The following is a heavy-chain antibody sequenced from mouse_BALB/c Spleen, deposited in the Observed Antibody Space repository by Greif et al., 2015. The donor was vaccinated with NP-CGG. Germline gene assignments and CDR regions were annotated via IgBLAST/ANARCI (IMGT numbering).Heavy chain of an antibody. D-gene: IGHD1-1*01. Sequence: DVMLVESGGGLVKPGGSLKLSCAASGFAFRSYDMSWVRQTPEKRLEWVAYISSGGGSTYYPDTVKGRVTISRDNAKNALCRQMSSLKSEDTAMYYCARHYYGSSYYFDYWGQGTTLTVSS. CDR3: ARHYYGSSYYFDY. CDR2: ISSGGGST. J-gene: IGHJ2*01. CDR1: GFAFRSYD. V-gene: IGHV5-12-1*01.